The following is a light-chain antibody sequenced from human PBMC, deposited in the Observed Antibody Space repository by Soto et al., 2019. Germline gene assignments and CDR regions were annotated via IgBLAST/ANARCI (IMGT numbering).Light chain of an antibody. Sequence: IQLTQSPSPLSASVGDRVTITCRASQGISSYLAWYQQKPGKAPKLLIYAASTLQSGVPSRFSGSGSGTDFTLTISSLQSEDFATYYCQQLNSYPLTFGGGTKVDIK. CDR1: QGISSY. CDR2: AAS. V-gene: IGKV1-9*01. CDR3: QQLNSYPLT. J-gene: IGKJ4*01.